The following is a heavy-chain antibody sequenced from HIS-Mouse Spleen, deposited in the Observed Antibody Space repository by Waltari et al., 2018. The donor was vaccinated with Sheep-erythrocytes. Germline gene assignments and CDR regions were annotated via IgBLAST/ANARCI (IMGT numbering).Heavy chain of an antibody. Sequence: QVQLVQSGAEVKKPGASVKVSCKSSGYTFTSDDINGVRLATRQGLEWMGWMNPNSGNTGYAQKFQGRVTMTRNTSISTAYMELSSLRSEDTAVYYCARGLILWFGELSYFDYWGQGTLVTVSS. D-gene: IGHD3-10*01. CDR1: GYTFTSDD. CDR2: MNPNSGNT. CDR3: ARGLILWFGELSYFDY. J-gene: IGHJ4*02. V-gene: IGHV1-8*01.